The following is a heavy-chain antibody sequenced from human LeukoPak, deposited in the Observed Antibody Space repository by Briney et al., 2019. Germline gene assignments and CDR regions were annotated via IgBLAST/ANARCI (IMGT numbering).Heavy chain of an antibody. V-gene: IGHV1-8*01. CDR2: MNPNSGNT. D-gene: IGHD3-22*01. J-gene: IGHJ4*02. Sequence: GASVKVSCKASGYTFTSYDINWVRQATGQGLEWMGWMNPNSGNTGYAQKFQGRVTMTRNTSISTAYMELSSLRSEDTAVYYCARARYYDSSGPPFLDYWGQGTLVTVSS. CDR3: ARARYYDSSGPPFLDY. CDR1: GYTFTSYD.